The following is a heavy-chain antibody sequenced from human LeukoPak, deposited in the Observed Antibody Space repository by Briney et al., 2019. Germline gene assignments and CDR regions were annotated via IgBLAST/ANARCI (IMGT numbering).Heavy chain of an antibody. Sequence: GGSLRLSCAASGFTFSSYWMSWVRQAPGKGLEWVANIKQDGSEKYYVDSVKGRFTISRDNAKNSLYLQMNGLRAEDTAVYYCASIYCSSTSCSGDYWGQGTLVTVSS. CDR2: IKQDGSEK. CDR1: GFTFSSYW. V-gene: IGHV3-7*01. D-gene: IGHD2-2*01. CDR3: ASIYCSSTSCSGDY. J-gene: IGHJ4*02.